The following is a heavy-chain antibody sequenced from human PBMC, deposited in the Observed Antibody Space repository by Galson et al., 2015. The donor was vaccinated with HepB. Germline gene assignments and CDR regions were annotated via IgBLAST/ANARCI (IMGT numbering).Heavy chain of an antibody. Sequence: SVKVSCKASGGDFNNFAITWVRKAPGQGLEWVGRIIPAFGAANYAQKFQGRLTISADKSTGTAYMDLTNLRSEDTAVYCCARQDYYGSGTYPPWYGLDVWGQGTTVTVSS. CDR1: GGDFNNFA. CDR3: ARQDYYGSGTYPPWYGLDV. CDR2: IIPAFGAA. J-gene: IGHJ6*02. D-gene: IGHD3-10*01. V-gene: IGHV1-69*06.